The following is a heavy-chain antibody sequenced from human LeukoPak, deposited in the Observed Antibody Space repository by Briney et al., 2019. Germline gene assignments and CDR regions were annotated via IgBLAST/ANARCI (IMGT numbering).Heavy chain of an antibody. Sequence: QPGGSLRLSCAASGFAFNTYWMHWVRQAPGTGLVWVSRINGDGSSTSYADFVKGRFTISRDNAKNTLYLQMNSLGAEETAIYYCARDKGYSIDQWGQGTLVTVSS. D-gene: IGHD5-18*01. V-gene: IGHV3-74*01. CDR1: GFAFNTYW. J-gene: IGHJ5*02. CDR2: INGDGSST. CDR3: ARDKGYSIDQ.